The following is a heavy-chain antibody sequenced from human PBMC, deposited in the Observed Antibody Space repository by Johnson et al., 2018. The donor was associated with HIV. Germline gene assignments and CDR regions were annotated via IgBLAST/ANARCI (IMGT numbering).Heavy chain of an antibody. J-gene: IGHJ3*02. CDR3: ARDRGAGSSGAFDI. D-gene: IGHD6-6*01. CDR2: ISSSGSTI. CDR1: GFTFSDYY. V-gene: IGHV3-11*04. Sequence: QVQLVESGGNLVKPGGSLRLSCAASGFTFSDYYMSWIRQAPGKGLEWISYISSSGSTIYYADSVKGRFTISRDNSKNTLYLQMNSLRAEDTAVYYCARDRGAGSSGAFDIWGQGTMVTVSS.